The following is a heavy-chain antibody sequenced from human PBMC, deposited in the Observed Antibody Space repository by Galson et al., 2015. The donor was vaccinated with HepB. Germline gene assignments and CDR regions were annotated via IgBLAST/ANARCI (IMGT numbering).Heavy chain of an antibody. V-gene: IGHV3-23*05. CDR3: AKVSLARLVTSFAFDV. D-gene: IGHD2-21*02. J-gene: IGHJ3*01. CDR2: ISYSGTSK. CDR1: GFTFSSYA. Sequence: SLRLSCAASGFTFSSYAMNWVRQAPGKGLEWVSVISYSGTSKYYGDSVKGRFTISRDNSKNTLSLQMNSLRAEDTAVYYCAKVSLARLVTSFAFDVWGQGTTVTVAS.